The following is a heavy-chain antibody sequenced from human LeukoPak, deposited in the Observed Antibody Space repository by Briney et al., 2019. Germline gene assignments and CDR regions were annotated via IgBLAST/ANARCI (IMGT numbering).Heavy chain of an antibody. D-gene: IGHD6-13*01. CDR1: GFTFSTYS. Sequence: GGSLRLSCAASGFTFSTYSMNWVRQAPGKGLEWVSSISSSSNYIYYADSVKGRFTISRDNAKNSLYLQMNSLRAEDTAVYYCATEGGRSSSPRFSGFYFDYWGQGTLVTVSS. CDR3: ATEGGRSSSPRFSGFYFDY. J-gene: IGHJ4*02. CDR2: ISSSSNYI. V-gene: IGHV3-21*04.